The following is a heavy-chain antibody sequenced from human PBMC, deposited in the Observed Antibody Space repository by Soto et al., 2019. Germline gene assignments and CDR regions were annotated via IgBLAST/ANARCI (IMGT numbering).Heavy chain of an antibody. D-gene: IGHD5-18*01. CDR3: ARFRAQTTKYSGFDY. V-gene: IGHV3-53*02. CDR1: GFTVSSNY. J-gene: IGHJ4*02. Sequence: EVQLVETGGGLIQPGGSLRLSCAASGFTVSSNYMSWVRQAPGKGLEWVSVIYSGGSTYYADSVKGRFTISRDNSKNTLYLQMNSLRAEDTAVYYCARFRAQTTKYSGFDYWGQGTLVTVSS. CDR2: IYSGGST.